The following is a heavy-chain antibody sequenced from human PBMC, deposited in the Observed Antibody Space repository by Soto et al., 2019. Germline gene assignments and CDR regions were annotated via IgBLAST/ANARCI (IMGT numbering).Heavy chain of an antibody. Sequence: EVQLLESGGGLVQPGGSLRLSCAASGFTFSSYAMSWVRQAPGKGLEWVSAISGSGGSTYYADSVKGRFTISRDNSKNTLYLQMNSLRAEDTAVYYCAKPGGGYDAFFFGLRGSLAANAYYFDYWGQGTLVTVSS. D-gene: IGHD5-12*01. V-gene: IGHV3-23*01. J-gene: IGHJ4*02. CDR1: GFTFSSYA. CDR3: AKPGGGYDAFFFGLRGSLAANAYYFDY. CDR2: ISGSGGST.